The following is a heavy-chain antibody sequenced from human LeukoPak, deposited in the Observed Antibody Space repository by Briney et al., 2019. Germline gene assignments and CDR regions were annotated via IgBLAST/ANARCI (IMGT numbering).Heavy chain of an antibody. D-gene: IGHD2-2*01. CDR3: ARHAVVVPASP. CDR1: GGSISSSSYY. V-gene: IGHV4-39*01. Sequence: SETLSLTCTVSGGSISSSSYYWGWIRQPQGKGLQWIGSIYYSGSTYYNPSLKSRVTISVDTSKNQFSLKLSSVTAADTAVYYCARHAVVVPASPWGQGTLVTVSS. CDR2: IYYSGST. J-gene: IGHJ5*02.